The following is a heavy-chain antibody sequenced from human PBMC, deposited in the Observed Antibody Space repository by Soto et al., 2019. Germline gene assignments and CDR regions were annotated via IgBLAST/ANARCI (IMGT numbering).Heavy chain of an antibody. J-gene: IGHJ6*02. CDR3: ARGKELVVITTYYGMDV. D-gene: IGHD3-22*01. CDR2: ISSSSSYI. V-gene: IGHV3-21*01. CDR1: GFTFSSYS. Sequence: GGSLRLSCAASGFTFSSYSMNWVRQAPGKGLEWVSSISSSSSYIYYADSVKGRFTISRDNAKNSLYLQMNSLRAEDTAVYYCARGKELVVITTYYGMDVWGQGTTVTVSS.